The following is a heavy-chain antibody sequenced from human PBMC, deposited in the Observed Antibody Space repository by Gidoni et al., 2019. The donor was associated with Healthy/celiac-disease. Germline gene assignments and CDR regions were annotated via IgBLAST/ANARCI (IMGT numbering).Heavy chain of an antibody. CDR1: GFTCSDYY. V-gene: IGHV3-11*01. CDR3: ASKSGYYTRGAFDI. Sequence: QVQLVESGGGLVQTGGSLRLACAASGFTCSDYYMSWIRQAPGKGMEWVSYISSSGSTIYYEDAVKGRFTISRDNAKNSLYLQMNSLRAEDTAVYYCASKSGYYTRGAFDIWGQGTMVTVSS. CDR2: ISSSGSTI. J-gene: IGHJ3*02. D-gene: IGHD3-3*01.